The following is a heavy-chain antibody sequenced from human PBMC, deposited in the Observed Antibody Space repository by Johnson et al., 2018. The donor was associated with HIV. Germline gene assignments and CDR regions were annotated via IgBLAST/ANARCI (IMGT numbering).Heavy chain of an antibody. Sequence: VQLVESGGSVVRRGGSLRLSCAASGFTVSSNYMSWVRQAPGKGPEWVSAIYSGGSTYYADSVKGRFTISRDNSKNTLHLQMNSLRAGDTAVYYCAKDESDAFEIWGQGTMVTVSS. CDR2: IYSGGST. CDR3: AKDESDAFEI. V-gene: IGHV3-66*01. CDR1: GFTVSSNY. J-gene: IGHJ3*02.